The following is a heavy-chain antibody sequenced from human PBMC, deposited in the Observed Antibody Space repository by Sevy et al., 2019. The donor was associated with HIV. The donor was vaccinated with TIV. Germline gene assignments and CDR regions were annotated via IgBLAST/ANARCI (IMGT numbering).Heavy chain of an antibody. CDR2: ISNSGTSM. J-gene: IGHJ4*02. CDR1: GFTFSSYE. Sequence: GSLRLSCVASGFTFSSYEMNWVRQAPGKGLEWVSYISNSGTSMYNSDSVKGRFTISRDNARNSLYLQMNSLRAEDTAVYYCARDLPPSATTVAHFDCWGQGTLVTVSS. V-gene: IGHV3-48*03. CDR3: ARDLPPSATTVAHFDC. D-gene: IGHD4-17*01.